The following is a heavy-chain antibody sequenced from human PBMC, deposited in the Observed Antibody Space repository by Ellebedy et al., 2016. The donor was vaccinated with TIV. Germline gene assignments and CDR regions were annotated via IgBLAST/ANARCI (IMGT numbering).Heavy chain of an antibody. CDR2: INPNSGAT. V-gene: IGHV1-2*04. J-gene: IGHJ4*02. D-gene: IGHD2-15*01. Sequence: ASVKVSCKASGYTFTVYYMHWVRQAPGQGLEWMGWINPNSGATNYAQKFQGWVTMTRDTSISTAYMELSRLRSDDTAVYYCAREMGGFYSVGFDYWGQGTLVTVSS. CDR3: AREMGGFYSVGFDY. CDR1: GYTFTVYY.